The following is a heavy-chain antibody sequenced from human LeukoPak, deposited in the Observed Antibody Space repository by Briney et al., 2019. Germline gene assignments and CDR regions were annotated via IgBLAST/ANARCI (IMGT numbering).Heavy chain of an antibody. CDR2: IIPILGIA. Sequence: AASVKVSCKASVGTFSSYAISWVRQAPGQGLEWMGRIIPILGIANYAQKFQGRVTITADKSTSTAYMELSSLRSEDTAVYYCARTLTGDAFDIWGQGTMVTVSS. V-gene: IGHV1-69*04. J-gene: IGHJ3*02. D-gene: IGHD3-9*01. CDR3: ARTLTGDAFDI. CDR1: VGTFSSYA.